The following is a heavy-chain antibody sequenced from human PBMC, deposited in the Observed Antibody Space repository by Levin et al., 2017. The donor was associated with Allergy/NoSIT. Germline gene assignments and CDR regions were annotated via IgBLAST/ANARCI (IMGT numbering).Heavy chain of an antibody. CDR3: TTTKAGPYYDYIWGSYRYTGGFFDY. V-gene: IGHV3-15*01. J-gene: IGHJ4*02. Sequence: GSLRLSCAASGFTFSNAWMSWVRQAPGKGLEWVGRIKSKTDGGTTDYAAPVKGRFTISRDDSKNTLYLQMNSLKTEDTAVYYCTTTKAGPYYDYIWGSYRYTGGFFDYWGQGTLVTVSS. D-gene: IGHD3-16*02. CDR2: IKSKTDGGTT. CDR1: GFTFSNAW.